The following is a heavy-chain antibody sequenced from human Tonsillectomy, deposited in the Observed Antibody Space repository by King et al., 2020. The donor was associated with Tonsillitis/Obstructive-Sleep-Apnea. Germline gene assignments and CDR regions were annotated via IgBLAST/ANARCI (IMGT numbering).Heavy chain of an antibody. Sequence: VQLVESGGGLVQPGGSLRLSCAASVFTFSNYAMTWFRQAPGKGLEWVSTISGSGGNTYYASSVRGRVTISRDNSQNTLYLQMNSRRAEDTAVYYCAKEYYDYYMDVWGKGTTVTVSS. J-gene: IGHJ6*03. CDR3: AKEYYDYYMDV. CDR2: ISGSGGNT. V-gene: IGHV3-23*04. CDR1: VFTFSNYA.